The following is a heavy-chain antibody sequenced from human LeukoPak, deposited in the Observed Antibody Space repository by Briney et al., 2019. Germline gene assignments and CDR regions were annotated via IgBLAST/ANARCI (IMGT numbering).Heavy chain of an antibody. CDR1: GFTFNNYA. CDR2: ITSSSSNA. J-gene: IGHJ4*02. V-gene: IGHV3-23*01. Sequence: GGSLRLSCAASGFTFNNYAMTWVRQAPGKGLEWVSSITSSSSNAYYADSVKGRFTISRDNAKNSLYLQMNSLRAEDTALYYCAKATAYGYFDYWGQGTLVTVSS. CDR3: AKATAYGYFDY. D-gene: IGHD5-18*01.